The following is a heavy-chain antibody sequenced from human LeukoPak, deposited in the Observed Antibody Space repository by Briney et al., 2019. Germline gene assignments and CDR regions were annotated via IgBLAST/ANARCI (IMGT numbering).Heavy chain of an antibody. CDR1: GGSFSGYY. CDR2: INHRGST. V-gene: IGHV4-34*01. D-gene: IGHD4-17*01. Sequence: PSETLSLTCAVYGGSFSGYYWSWIRQPPATGLEWIGVINHRGSTNYNPSLKSRVTISVDTSKNQFSLKLSSVTAADTAVYYCARHGDDYGVDYWGQGTLVTVSS. J-gene: IGHJ4*02. CDR3: ARHGDDYGVDY.